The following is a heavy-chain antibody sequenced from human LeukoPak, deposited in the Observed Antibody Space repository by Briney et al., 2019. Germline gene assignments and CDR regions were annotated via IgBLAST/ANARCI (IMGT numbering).Heavy chain of an antibody. CDR1: GGSFSGYY. CDR2: INHSGST. J-gene: IGHJ4*02. V-gene: IGHV4-34*01. D-gene: IGHD3-10*01. CDR3: ARGSGWFGTNYFDY. Sequence: SETLSLTCAVYGGSFSGYYWSWIRQPPGNGLEWIGEINHSGSTNYNPSLKSRVTISVDTSKNQFSLKLSSVTAADTAVYYCARGSGWFGTNYFDYWGQGTLVTVSS.